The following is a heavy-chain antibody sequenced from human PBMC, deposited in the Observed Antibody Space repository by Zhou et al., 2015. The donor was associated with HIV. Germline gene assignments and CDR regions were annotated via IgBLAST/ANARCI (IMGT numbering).Heavy chain of an antibody. J-gene: IGHJ4*02. CDR3: AKDRLRGNYDYVWGSYPIGDY. CDR2: ISDYSAYI. V-gene: IGHV3-11*01. D-gene: IGHD3-16*02. Sequence: QVQLVQSGGGLVRPGGSLRLSCAASGFTFSDYYINWIRQAPGKGLEWVSYISDYSAYISYADSVQGRFTISRDNAKNSLYLQMNSLRAEDTAVYYCAKDRLRGNYDYVWGSYPIGDYWGQGTLVTVSS. CDR1: GFTFSDYY.